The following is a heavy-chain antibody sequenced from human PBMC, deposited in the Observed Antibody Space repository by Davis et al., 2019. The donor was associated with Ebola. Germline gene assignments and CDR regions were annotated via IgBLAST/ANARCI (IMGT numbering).Heavy chain of an antibody. CDR1: GASFSGYY. D-gene: IGHD2-15*01. J-gene: IGHJ6*02. CDR2: IYYSGST. V-gene: IGHV4-59*01. Sequence: MPGGSLRLSCAVYGASFSGYYWSWIRQPPGKGLEWIGYIYYSGSTNYNPSLKSRVTISVDTSKNQFSLKLSSVTAADTAVYYCARVPSGDYGLDVWGQGTTVTVSS. CDR3: ARVPSGDYGLDV.